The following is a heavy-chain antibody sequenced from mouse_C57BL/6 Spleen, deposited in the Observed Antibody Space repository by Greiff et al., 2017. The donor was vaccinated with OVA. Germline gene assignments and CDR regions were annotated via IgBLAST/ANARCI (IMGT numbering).Heavy chain of an antibody. V-gene: IGHV2-5*01. J-gene: IGHJ4*01. D-gene: IGHD2-1*01. Sequence: QVQLQQSGPGLVQPSQSLSITCTVSGFSLTSYGVHWVRQSPGKGLEWLGVIWSGGSTDYNAAFMSRLSITKDNSKNKVFIKMYSLQAEDTAIYYGAKADGKGSYAMDHWGQGTSVTVSS. CDR2: IWSGGST. CDR1: GFSLTSYG. CDR3: AKADGKGSYAMDH.